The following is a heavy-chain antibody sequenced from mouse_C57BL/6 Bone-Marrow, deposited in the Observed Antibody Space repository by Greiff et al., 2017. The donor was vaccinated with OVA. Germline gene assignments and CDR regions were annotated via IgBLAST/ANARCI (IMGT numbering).Heavy chain of an antibody. CDR1: GYAFTNYL. CDR3: ARGGDYGSSFNWFAY. V-gene: IGHV1-54*01. D-gene: IGHD1-1*01. J-gene: IGHJ3*01. CDR2: INPGSGGT. Sequence: QVQLQQSGAELVRPGTSVKVSCKASGYAFTNYLIEWVKQRPGQGLEWIGVINPGSGGTNYNEKFKGKATLTADKSSSTAYMQLSSLTSEDSAVYFCARGGDYGSSFNWFAYWGQGTLVTVSA.